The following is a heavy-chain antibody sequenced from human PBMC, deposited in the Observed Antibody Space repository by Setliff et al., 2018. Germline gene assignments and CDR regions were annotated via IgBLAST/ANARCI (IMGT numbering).Heavy chain of an antibody. J-gene: IGHJ5*02. Sequence: GGSLRLSCTASGFSFSNCWVSWVRQAPGKGLEWLASINPHGSEKYYADSVKGRFTISRDNAKNSLSLQMNGLRAEDTSVYYCGRDVFDFRTGQGGPWGQGTQVTVSS. CDR2: INPHGSEK. V-gene: IGHV3-7*01. CDR1: GFSFSNCW. CDR3: GRDVFDFRTGQGGP. D-gene: IGHD3-3*01.